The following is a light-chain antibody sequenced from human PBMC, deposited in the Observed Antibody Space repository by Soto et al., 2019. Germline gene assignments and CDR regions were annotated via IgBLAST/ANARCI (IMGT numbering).Light chain of an antibody. CDR3: QQYYSTPWT. CDR1: PSVLYSSNNKNY. V-gene: IGKV4-1*01. CDR2: WAS. J-gene: IGKJ1*01. Sequence: DIVMTQSPDSLAVSLGERATINCKSSPSVLYSSNNKNYLAWYQQKPGQPPKLLIYWASTRESGVPDRFSGSGSGTDFTLTISSLQDEDVGVYYCQQYYSTPWTFGQGTKVEIK.